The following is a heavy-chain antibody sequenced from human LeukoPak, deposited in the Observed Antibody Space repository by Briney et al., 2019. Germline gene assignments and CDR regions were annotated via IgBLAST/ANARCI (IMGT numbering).Heavy chain of an antibody. D-gene: IGHD6-6*01. CDR1: GGSISSSSYY. CDR3: ASESIAARYYYYYYMDV. J-gene: IGHJ6*03. CDR2: IYYSGST. V-gene: IGHV4-39*01. Sequence: SETLSLTCTVSGGSISSSSYYWGWIRQPPGKGLEWIGRIYYSGSTYYNPSLKSRVTISVDTSKNQFSLKLSSVTAADTAVYYCASESIAARYYYYYYMDVWGKGTTVTVSS.